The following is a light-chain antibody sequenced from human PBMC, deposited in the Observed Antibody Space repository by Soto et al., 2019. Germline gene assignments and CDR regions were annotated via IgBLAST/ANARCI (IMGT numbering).Light chain of an antibody. Sequence: QSVLTQPPSASGTPGQRVTISCSGSSSNIGSNYVYWYQQFPGSAPKLLIYRNVQRPSGVPDRFSGSKSGTSASLAISGPRSEDEADYYCAAWDDSLSAVVFGGGTKLTVL. J-gene: IGLJ2*01. V-gene: IGLV1-47*01. CDR3: AAWDDSLSAVV. CDR2: RNV. CDR1: SSNIGSNY.